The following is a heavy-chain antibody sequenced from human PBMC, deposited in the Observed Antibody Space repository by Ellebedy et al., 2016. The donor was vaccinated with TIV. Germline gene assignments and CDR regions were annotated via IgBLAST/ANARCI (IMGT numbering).Heavy chain of an antibody. D-gene: IGHD3-10*01. CDR3: ARDTRVIDQRHNWFDP. CDR2: ISSSGTPI. J-gene: IGHJ5*02. V-gene: IGHV3-11*01. CDR1: GFIFSDYY. Sequence: GESLKISCAASGFIFSDYYMSWIRQAPGKGLEWISYISSSGTPIYYADSVKGRFTISRDNAKNSLDLQMNSLRADDTAVYYCARDTRVIDQRHNWFDPWGQGAQVTVSS.